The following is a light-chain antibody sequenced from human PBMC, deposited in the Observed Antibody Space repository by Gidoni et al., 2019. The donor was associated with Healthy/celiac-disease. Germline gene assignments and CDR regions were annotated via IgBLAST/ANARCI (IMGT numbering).Light chain of an antibody. J-gene: IGLJ2*01. CDR1: SSNIGAGYD. V-gene: IGLV1-40*01. CDR2: GNS. Sequence: QSVLTQPPSASGAPGPRVTISCTGSSSNIGAGYDVHWYQQLPGTAPKLLIYGNSNRPSGVTDRFSGSKSGTSASLAITGLQAEDEADYYCQSYDSSLSGVVFGGGTKLTVL. CDR3: QSYDSSLSGVV.